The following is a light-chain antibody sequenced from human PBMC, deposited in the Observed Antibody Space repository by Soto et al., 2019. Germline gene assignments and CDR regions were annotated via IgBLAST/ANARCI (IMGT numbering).Light chain of an antibody. CDR3: QQSYNWPPLP. V-gene: IGKV3-15*01. CDR1: QSVSSN. CDR2: GAS. Sequence: EIVMTQSPATLSVSPGERATLSCRASQSVSSNLAWYQQKPGQAPRLLIYGASTRATGIPARFSSSGSGITFPLTISSLQYEDLAVYYCQQSYNWPPLPFGGGTKVEIK. J-gene: IGKJ4*01.